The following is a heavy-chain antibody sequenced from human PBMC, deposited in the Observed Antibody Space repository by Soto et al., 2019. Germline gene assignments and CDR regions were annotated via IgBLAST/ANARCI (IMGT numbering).Heavy chain of an antibody. Sequence: ESGGGVVQPGRSLRLSCAASGFTFSSYAMHWVRQAPGKGLEWVAVISYDGSNKYYADSVKGRFTISRDNSKNTLYLQMNSLRAEDTAVYYCARDDSSTVDPLPFDYWGQGTLVTVSS. CDR2: ISYDGSNK. CDR1: GFTFSSYA. D-gene: IGHD4-17*01. V-gene: IGHV3-30-3*01. J-gene: IGHJ4*02. CDR3: ARDDSSTVDPLPFDY.